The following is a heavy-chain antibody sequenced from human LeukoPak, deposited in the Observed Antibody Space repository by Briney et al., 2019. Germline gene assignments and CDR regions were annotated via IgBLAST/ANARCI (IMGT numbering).Heavy chain of an antibody. J-gene: IGHJ4*02. CDR2: ISSNGGST. CDR3: AKDRGTYSPYYFDS. Sequence: GGSLRLSCAASGFTFSSYAMHWVRQAPGKGLEYVSAISSNGGSTYYANSVKGRFTISRDNSKNTLYLQMNSLRAEDTALYYCAKDRGTYSPYYFDSWGQGTLVTVSS. CDR1: GFTFSSYA. V-gene: IGHV3-64*01. D-gene: IGHD1-26*01.